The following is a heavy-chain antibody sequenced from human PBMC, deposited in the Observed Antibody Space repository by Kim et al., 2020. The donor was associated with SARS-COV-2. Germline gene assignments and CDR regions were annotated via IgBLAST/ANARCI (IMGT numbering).Heavy chain of an antibody. J-gene: IGHJ6*02. D-gene: IGHD3-10*01. Sequence: ASVKVSCKVSGYTLTELSMHWVRQAPGKGLEWMGGLDPEDGETIYAQKFQGRVTMTEDTSTDTAYMELSSLRSEDTAVYYCATVSPLWFGELLHAMTTRGYYYYGMDVWGQGTTVTVSS. CDR1: GYTLTELS. CDR2: LDPEDGET. V-gene: IGHV1-24*01. CDR3: ATVSPLWFGELLHAMTTRGYYYYGMDV.